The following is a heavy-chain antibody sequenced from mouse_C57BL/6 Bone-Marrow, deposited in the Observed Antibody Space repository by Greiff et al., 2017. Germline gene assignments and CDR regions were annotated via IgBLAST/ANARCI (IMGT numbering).Heavy chain of an antibody. Sequence: VQLKQSGAELVRPGASVKLSCTASGFNIKDYYMHWVKQRPEQGLEWIGRIDPEDGDTEYAPKLQGKATMTADTSSNTAYLQLSSLTSEDTAVYYCTTGTGTGWFAYWGQGTLVTVSA. D-gene: IGHD4-1*01. CDR1: GFNIKDYY. J-gene: IGHJ3*01. V-gene: IGHV14-1*01. CDR3: TTGTGTGWFAY. CDR2: IDPEDGDT.